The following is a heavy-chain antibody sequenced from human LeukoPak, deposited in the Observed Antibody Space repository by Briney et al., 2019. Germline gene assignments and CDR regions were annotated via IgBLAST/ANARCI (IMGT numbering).Heavy chain of an antibody. CDR3: STRLGEHFDY. CDR2: IDDSERT. D-gene: IGHD3-16*01. CDR1: GFTFSGYT. Sequence: QPGGSLRLSCTASGFTFSGYTLNWVRQAPGKGLEWVSTIDDSERTHYADSVQGRFTISRDNSKNTIFLHMNSLRAEDTAVYFCSTRLGEHFDYWGQGTRVTVSS. J-gene: IGHJ4*02. V-gene: IGHV3-23*05.